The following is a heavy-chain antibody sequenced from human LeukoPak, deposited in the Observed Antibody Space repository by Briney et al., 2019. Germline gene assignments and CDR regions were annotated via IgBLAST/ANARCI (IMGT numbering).Heavy chain of an antibody. CDR1: GDSVSGNDVA. J-gene: IGHJ4*02. V-gene: IGHV6-1*01. Sequence: SQTLSLTCAISGDSVSGNDVAWNWIRQSPSRGLEWLGRTYYRSKWCNEYAISVKSRITINPDTSKNQFSLHLNSVTPEDTAVYFCARDSTGWLNPFDYWGQGTLVIVSS. D-gene: IGHD2-8*02. CDR2: TYYRSKWCN. CDR3: ARDSTGWLNPFDY.